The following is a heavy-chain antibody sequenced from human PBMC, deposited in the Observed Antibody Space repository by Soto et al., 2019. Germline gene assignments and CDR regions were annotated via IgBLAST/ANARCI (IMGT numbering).Heavy chain of an antibody. Sequence: QVQLVQSGAEVKKPGASVKVSCKASGYTFTHYGITWVRQAPGQGLEWMGWINSFSGDTNYPQKLQGRLTMTTDTATNTAYMELRNLRSDDTAGYYCARDLHSGGKYWYFDIWGRGTLVTVSS. CDR2: INSFSGDT. D-gene: IGHD2-15*01. V-gene: IGHV1-18*01. CDR3: ARDLHSGGKYWYFDI. CDR1: GYTFTHYG. J-gene: IGHJ2*01.